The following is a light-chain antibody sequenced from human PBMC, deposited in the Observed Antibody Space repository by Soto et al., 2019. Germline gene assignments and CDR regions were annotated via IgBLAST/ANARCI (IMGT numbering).Light chain of an antibody. V-gene: IGLV2-23*02. J-gene: IGLJ3*02. Sequence: QSVLTQPASVSGSPGQSITISCTGTSSDVGSYNLVSWYQQHPGKAPKLMIYEVSKRPSGVSNRFSGSKSGNTASLTISGLQAEDEADYYCCSYAGSSPWVLGGGTKLTVL. CDR2: EVS. CDR3: CSYAGSSPWV. CDR1: SSDVGSYNL.